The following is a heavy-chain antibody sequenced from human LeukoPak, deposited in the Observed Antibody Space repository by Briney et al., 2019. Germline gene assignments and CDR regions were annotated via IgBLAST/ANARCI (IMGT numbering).Heavy chain of an antibody. CDR3: ARDRYDSSGYYSWFDP. CDR2: ISYDGSNK. V-gene: IGHV3-30*04. CDR1: GFTFGSYA. Sequence: GGSLRLSCAASGFTFGSYAMHWVRQAPGKGLEWVAVISYDGSNKYYADSVKGRFTISRDNSKNTPYLQMNSLRAEDTAVYYCARDRYDSSGYYSWFDPWGQGTLVTVSS. J-gene: IGHJ5*02. D-gene: IGHD3-22*01.